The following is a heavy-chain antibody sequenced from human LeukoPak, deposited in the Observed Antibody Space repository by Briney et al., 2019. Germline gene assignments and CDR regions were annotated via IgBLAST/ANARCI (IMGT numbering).Heavy chain of an antibody. CDR3: ARGGFYCGGDCYVDD. Sequence: PSDTLALTCAVYGGPFSTYYWSCIRKPTGNGLAWIGAITHSASTNYNPPLKSRGTISVETSKNQFSVRLSSVTAADTAVYYCARGGFYCGGDCYVDDWGQGTLVTVAS. V-gene: IGHV4-34*01. D-gene: IGHD2-21*02. J-gene: IGHJ4*02. CDR1: GGPFSTYY. CDR2: ITHSAST.